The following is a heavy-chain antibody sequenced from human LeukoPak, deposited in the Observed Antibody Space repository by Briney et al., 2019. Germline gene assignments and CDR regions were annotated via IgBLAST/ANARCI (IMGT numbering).Heavy chain of an antibody. CDR2: ISGSSSYA. D-gene: IGHD6-13*01. CDR1: GFTFSDYY. J-gene: IGHJ4*02. V-gene: IGHV3-11*06. CDR3: ARDIAASSRANLDY. Sequence: PGGSLRLSCAVAGFTFSDYYMSWIRQAPGKGLEWISYISGSSSYAKYADSVKGRFTISRDNAKNSLFLQMNSLRGEDTAVYYCARDIAASSRANLDYWGQGTLVTVSS.